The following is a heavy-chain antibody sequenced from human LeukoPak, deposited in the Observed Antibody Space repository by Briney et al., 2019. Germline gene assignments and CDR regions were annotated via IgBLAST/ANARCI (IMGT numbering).Heavy chain of an antibody. CDR3: AREWGIVATRRYYFDY. V-gene: IGHV1-46*01. J-gene: IGHJ4*02. CDR1: GYTFTSYY. D-gene: IGHD5-12*01. CDR2: INPSGGST. Sequence: ASVKVSCKASGYTFTSYYMHWVRQAPGQGLEWMGIINPSGGSTSYAQKFQGRVTMTRDTSTSTVYMELSSLRSEDTAVYYCAREWGIVATRRYYFDYWGQGTLVTVSS.